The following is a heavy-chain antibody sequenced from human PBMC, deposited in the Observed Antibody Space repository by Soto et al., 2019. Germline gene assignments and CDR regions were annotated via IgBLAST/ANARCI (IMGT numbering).Heavy chain of an antibody. CDR1: VFSLSTSGVG. Sequence: QITLKEAGPTLMKPTQTLTLTCTFSVFSLSTSGVGVGWIRQPPGKALGWLALIYCDDDKRYTPALKSRPIITNDASKNQVVLTMTDMDPLDSATLYCAHLLGYCSSASCSRVFDYCGQGTLVTVAS. CDR3: AHLLGYCSSASCSRVFDY. V-gene: IGHV2-5*02. J-gene: IGHJ4*02. D-gene: IGHD2-2*03. CDR2: IYCDDDK.